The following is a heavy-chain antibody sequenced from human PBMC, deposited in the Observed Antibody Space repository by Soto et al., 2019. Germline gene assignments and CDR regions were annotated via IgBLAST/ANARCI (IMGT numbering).Heavy chain of an antibody. CDR3: TRASGYDSYYLDH. V-gene: IGHV3-74*01. J-gene: IGHJ4*02. CDR2: INSDGSNT. Sequence: EVELVESGGGVVQPGGGSLRLSCAASGFIFTNYWMHWVRQAPGKGLVWVSRINSDGSNTDYADFVKGRFIISRDNTRNTVYLQMDSLRAEDTAIYYCTRASGYDSYYLDHWGQGTQVTVSS. D-gene: IGHD5-12*01. CDR1: GFIFTNYW.